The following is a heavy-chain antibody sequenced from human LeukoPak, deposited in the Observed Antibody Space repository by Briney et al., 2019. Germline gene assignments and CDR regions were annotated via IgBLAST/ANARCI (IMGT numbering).Heavy chain of an antibody. V-gene: IGHV4-34*01. CDR1: GFTFGDYA. Sequence: PGGSLRLSCTASGFTFGDYAMSWFRQAPGKGLEWIGEINHSGSTNYNPSLKSRVTISVDTSKNQFFLKLSSVTAADTAVYYCARRSQQLIRRKDWFDPWGQGTLVTVSS. CDR3: ARRSQQLIRRKDWFDP. CDR2: INHSGST. D-gene: IGHD6-13*01. J-gene: IGHJ5*02.